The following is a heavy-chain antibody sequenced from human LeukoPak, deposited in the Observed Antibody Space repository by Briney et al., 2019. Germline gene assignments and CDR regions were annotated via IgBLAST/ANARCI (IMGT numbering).Heavy chain of an antibody. CDR2: IHPDGSVK. V-gene: IGHV3-7*01. J-gene: IGHJ6*03. D-gene: IGHD3-22*01. Sequence: PGRSLRLSCLRTGLAFKNYWMTWVRQAPGKRREWVANIHPDGSVKNYVDAVRGRFTISRDNAKNSLYLQMNSPRAEDTAVYYCARDLGVVIAHYYYYYMDVWGKGTTVTVSS. CDR3: ARDLGVVIAHYYYYYMDV. CDR1: GLAFKNYW.